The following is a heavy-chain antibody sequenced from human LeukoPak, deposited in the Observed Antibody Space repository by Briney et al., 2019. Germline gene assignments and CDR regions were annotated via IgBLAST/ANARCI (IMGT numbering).Heavy chain of an antibody. CDR3: ATDHSMANTAWWFDP. CDR1: GYTFTGYY. J-gene: IGHJ5*02. CDR2: INPSGTGT. V-gene: IGHV1-46*01. D-gene: IGHD5-24*01. Sequence: GASVKVSCKASGYTFTGYYMHWVRHAPGQGLEWMGVINPSGTGTSYAQKFQGRITMSRDTSTSTVYMEPSSLRSEDTAFYYCATDHSMANTAWWFDPWGQGTLVTVSS.